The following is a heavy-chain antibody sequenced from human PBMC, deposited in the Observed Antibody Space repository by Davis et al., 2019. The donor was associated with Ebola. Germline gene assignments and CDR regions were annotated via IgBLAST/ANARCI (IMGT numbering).Heavy chain of an antibody. CDR3: ARDSYYYDSSGYLLLGDAFDI. Sequence: GESLKISCAVSGFTFSSYEMNWVRQAPGKGLEWVSAFSGGGGTAYYADSVKGRFTISRDNSKNTLYLQMKSLRAEDTAIYYCARDSYYYDSSGYLLLGDAFDIWGQGTMVTVSS. D-gene: IGHD3-22*01. CDR1: GFTFSSYE. J-gene: IGHJ3*02. V-gene: IGHV3-23*01. CDR2: FSGGGGTA.